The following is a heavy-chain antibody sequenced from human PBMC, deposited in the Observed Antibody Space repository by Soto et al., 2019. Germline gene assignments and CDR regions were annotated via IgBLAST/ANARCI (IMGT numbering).Heavy chain of an antibody. CDR2: IYYGGTAWAT. CDR1: GGSISSYY. D-gene: IGHD3-16*01. J-gene: IGHJ3*02. V-gene: IGHV4-59*04. Sequence: SETLSLTCTVSGGSISSYYWSWIRQPPGKGLEWIGYIYYGGTAWATSYSPSFNGRVTISLDMSRNQFSLNLASVSAADMAVYYCARHDDSGTLIGGFDIWGQGTVVTVSS. CDR3: ARHDDSGTLIGGFDI.